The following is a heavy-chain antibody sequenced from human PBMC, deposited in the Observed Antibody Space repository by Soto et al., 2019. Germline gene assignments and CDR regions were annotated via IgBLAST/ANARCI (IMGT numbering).Heavy chain of an antibody. CDR3: ARDRAYYDSSGPDFDY. J-gene: IGHJ4*02. CDR1: GGSISSGGYY. CDR2: IYYSGST. V-gene: IGHV4-31*03. D-gene: IGHD3-22*01. Sequence: QVQLQESGPGLVKPSQTLSLTCTVSGGSISSGGYYWSWLRQHPGKGLEWIGYIYYSGSTYYNPSLKSRVTISVDTSKNQFALKLSSVTAADTAVYYCARDRAYYDSSGPDFDYWGQGTLVTVSS.